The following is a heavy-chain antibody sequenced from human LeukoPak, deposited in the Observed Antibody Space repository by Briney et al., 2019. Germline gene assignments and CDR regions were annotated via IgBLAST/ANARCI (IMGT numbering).Heavy chain of an antibody. J-gene: IGHJ4*02. V-gene: IGHV1-2*02. CDR1: VYTYTHYY. Sequence: AAVTVSFKSSVYTYTHYYIHWVGQAPGQGREGMGWINPNSAGTNYAQKFQGRVTMTRDTSISTAYMELSSLRSDDTAVYYCARDATARDYSNSDYWGQGTLVTVSS. CDR2: INPNSAGT. CDR3: ARDATARDYSNSDY. D-gene: IGHD4-11*01.